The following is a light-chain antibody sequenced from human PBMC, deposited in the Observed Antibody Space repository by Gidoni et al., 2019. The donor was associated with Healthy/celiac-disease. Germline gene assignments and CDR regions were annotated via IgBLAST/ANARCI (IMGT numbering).Light chain of an antibody. V-gene: IGKV3-11*01. J-gene: IGKJ4*01. Sequence: EIVWTQSPATLSLSPGERATLSCRASQSVSSYLAWYQKKPGQAPRLLIYDASNRATGIPARFSGSVSGTDFTLTISILEPDDFVVYYCQQRSNWPSPTFGGGTKVEIK. CDR2: DAS. CDR3: QQRSNWPSPT. CDR1: QSVSSY.